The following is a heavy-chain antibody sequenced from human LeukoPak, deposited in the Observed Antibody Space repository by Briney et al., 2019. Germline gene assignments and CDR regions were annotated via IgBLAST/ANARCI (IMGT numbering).Heavy chain of an antibody. CDR2: ISSFGDVI. J-gene: IGHJ4*02. D-gene: IGHD5/OR15-5a*01. CDR3: ASSYAASTRYDY. CDR1: GFTFTDYY. V-gene: IGHV3-11*01. Sequence: GGSLRLSCEVSGFTFTDYYMTWIRQAPGKTLEWISYISSFGDVISYADSVKGRFTVSRDNAKNSLSLQMNSLRAEDTAVYYCASSYAASTRYDYWGQGTLVTVSS.